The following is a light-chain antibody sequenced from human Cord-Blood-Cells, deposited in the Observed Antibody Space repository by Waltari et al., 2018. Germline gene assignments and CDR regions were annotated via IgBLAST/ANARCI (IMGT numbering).Light chain of an antibody. CDR1: SSDVGGYNY. Sequence: TQPASVSGSPGQSINISCTGTSSDVGGYNYVSWYQQHPGKAPKLMIYDVSNRPSGVSNRFSGSKSGNTASLTISGLQAEDEADYYCSSYTSSSSVVFGGGTKLTVL. CDR3: SSYTSSSSVV. V-gene: IGLV2-14*01. J-gene: IGLJ2*01. CDR2: DVS.